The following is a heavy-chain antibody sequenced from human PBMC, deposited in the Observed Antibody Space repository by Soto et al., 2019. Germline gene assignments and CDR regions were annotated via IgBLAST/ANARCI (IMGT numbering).Heavy chain of an antibody. V-gene: IGHV1-69*13. CDR3: ARDYGHDCSGGNCYFYF. Sequence: SVRVSCKASGGTFSRHAIDWVRQAPGHGLQWMGGIVPLFGTANYAQKFQGRVTITADESTSTAHMELRSLRSEDTAVYYCARDYGHDCSGGNCYFYFWGQGTLVTVSS. J-gene: IGHJ4*02. CDR1: GGTFSRHA. CDR2: IVPLFGTA. D-gene: IGHD2-15*01.